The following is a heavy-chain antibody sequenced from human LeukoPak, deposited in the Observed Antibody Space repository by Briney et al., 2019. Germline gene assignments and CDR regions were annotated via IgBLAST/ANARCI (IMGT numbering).Heavy chain of an antibody. CDR1: GFTFSSYG. J-gene: IGHJ4*02. D-gene: IGHD4-17*01. V-gene: IGHV3-30*02. Sequence: PGGSLRLSCAASGFTFSSYGMHWVRQAQGKGLEWVAYISYDGNKGYYTDSVKGRFTISRDNSKNMLFLQMSSLRIEDTGVYYCAKDSTRDYGYYGMPESWGQGTLVTVS. CDR2: ISYDGNKG. CDR3: AKDSTRDYGYYGMPES.